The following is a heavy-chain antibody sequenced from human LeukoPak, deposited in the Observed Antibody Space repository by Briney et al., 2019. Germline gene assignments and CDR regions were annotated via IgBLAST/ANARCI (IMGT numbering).Heavy chain of an antibody. J-gene: IGHJ6*03. Sequence: SETLSLTCTVSGGSISSSSYYWGWIRQPPGKGLEWIGSIYYSGSTYYNPSLKSRVTISVDMSKNQFSLKLSSVTAADTAVYYCARKLRFLEWLLPTNYYYYYMDVWGKGTTVTVSS. V-gene: IGHV4-39*07. D-gene: IGHD3-3*01. CDR3: ARKLRFLEWLLPTNYYYYYMDV. CDR1: GGSISSSSYY. CDR2: IYYSGST.